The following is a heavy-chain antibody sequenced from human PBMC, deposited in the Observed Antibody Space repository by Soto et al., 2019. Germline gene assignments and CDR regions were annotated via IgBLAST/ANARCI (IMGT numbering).Heavy chain of an antibody. CDR1: GYTFITYG. J-gene: IGHJ4*02. V-gene: IGHV1-18*01. Sequence: QVQLVQSGAEVKQPGASVKVSCKASGYTFITYGVTWVRQAPGQGLEWMGWITPYNGKTHYAQKFQVRVTMTTDTAATTAYMELRILTSDDSAMYFCARDTSHYFDHWGQGTLVTVSS. CDR3: ARDTSHYFDH. CDR2: ITPYNGKT. D-gene: IGHD2-2*01.